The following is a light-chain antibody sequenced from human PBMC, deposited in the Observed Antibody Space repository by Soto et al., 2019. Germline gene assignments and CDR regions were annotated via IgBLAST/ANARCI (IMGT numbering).Light chain of an antibody. CDR3: SSYITITTLVV. CDR1: SSDVGDYNF. V-gene: IGLV2-14*01. J-gene: IGLJ2*01. Sequence: QSALTQPASVSGSPGQSITISCTGTSSDVGDYNFVSWYQQHPGKAPKLMIYEVSNRPSGVSNRFSGSKSGNTASLTISGLQAEDEAAYYCSSYITITTLVVFGGGTKLTVL. CDR2: EVS.